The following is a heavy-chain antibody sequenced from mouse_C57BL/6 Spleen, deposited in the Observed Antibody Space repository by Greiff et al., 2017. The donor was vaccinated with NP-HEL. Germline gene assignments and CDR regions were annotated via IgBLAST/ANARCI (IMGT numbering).Heavy chain of an antibody. CDR3: AREGADYYGSSYWFAY. D-gene: IGHD1-1*01. CDR2: ISYDGSN. J-gene: IGHJ3*01. CDR1: GYSITSGYY. Sequence: EVQVVESGPGLVKPSQSLSLTCSVTGYSITSGYYWNWIRQFPGNKLEWMGYISYDGSNNYNPSLKNRISITRDTSKNQFFLKLNSVTTEDTATYYCAREGADYYGSSYWFAYWGQGTLVTVSA. V-gene: IGHV3-6*01.